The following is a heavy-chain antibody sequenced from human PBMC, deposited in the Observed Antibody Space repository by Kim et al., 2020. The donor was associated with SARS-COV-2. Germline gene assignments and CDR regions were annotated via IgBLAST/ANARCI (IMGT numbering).Heavy chain of an antibody. CDR1: GFTFSSYA. CDR3: AREERSYYYYYGMDV. V-gene: IGHV3-30*04. Sequence: GGSLRLSCAASGFTFSSYAMHWVRQAPGKGLEWVAVISYDGSNKYYADSVKGRFTISRDNSKNTLYLQMNSLRAEDTAVYYCAREERSYYYYYGMDVWGQGTTVTVSS. CDR2: ISYDGSNK. J-gene: IGHJ6*02.